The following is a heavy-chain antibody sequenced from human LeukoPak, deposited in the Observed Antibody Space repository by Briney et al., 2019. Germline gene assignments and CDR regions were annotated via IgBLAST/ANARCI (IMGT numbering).Heavy chain of an antibody. CDR2: INPSGGST. J-gene: IGHJ4*02. CDR1: GYTFTRCY. Sequence: GASVKVSCKASGYTFTRCYMHWVRQAPGQGLGWMGIINPSGGSTSYAQKFQGRVTMTRDTSTSTVYMELSSLRSEDTAVYHCARGLRDYFDYWGQGTLVTVSS. D-gene: IGHD5-18*01. CDR3: ARGLRDYFDY. V-gene: IGHV1-46*01.